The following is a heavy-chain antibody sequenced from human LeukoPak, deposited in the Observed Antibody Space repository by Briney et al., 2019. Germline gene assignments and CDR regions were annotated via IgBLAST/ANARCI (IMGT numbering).Heavy chain of an antibody. Sequence: GGSLRLSCAASGFTFSYYSMNWVRQAPGKGLEWISYIGISSGNTKYADSVKGRFTILGDSAKNSLYLRMNSLRVEDTAVHYCARDHNYAFDNWGQGTLVIVSS. V-gene: IGHV3-48*04. CDR2: IGISSGNT. D-gene: IGHD4-11*01. CDR3: ARDHNYAFDN. J-gene: IGHJ4*02. CDR1: GFTFSYYS.